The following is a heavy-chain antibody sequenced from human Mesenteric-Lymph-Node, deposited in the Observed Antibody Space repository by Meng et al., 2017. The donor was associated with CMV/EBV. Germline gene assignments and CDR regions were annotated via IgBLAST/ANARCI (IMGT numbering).Heavy chain of an antibody. D-gene: IGHD2-8*01. CDR1: GFTLSSYW. CDR2: IKQDGSEK. V-gene: IGHV3-7*01. J-gene: IGHJ4*03. Sequence: GESLKISCAASGFTLSSYWMSWVRQAPGKGLEWVANIKQDGSEKYYVDSVKGRFTISRDNAKNSLYLQMNSLRAEDTAVYYCARLLEGYCTNGVCYSPYFDYWGQGTTVTVSS. CDR3: ARLLEGYCTNGVCYSPYFDY.